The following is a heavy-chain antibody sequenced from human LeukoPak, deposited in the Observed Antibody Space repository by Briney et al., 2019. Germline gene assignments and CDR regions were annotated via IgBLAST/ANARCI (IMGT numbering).Heavy chain of an antibody. J-gene: IGHJ4*02. D-gene: IGHD3-10*01. CDR2: IYPGDSDT. CDR3: ARGSLWFGELSY. V-gene: IGHV5-51*01. Sequence: GASVKVSCKASGYTFTSYWIGWVRQMPGKGLEWMGIIYPGDSDTRYSPSFQGQVTISADKSISTAYLQWSSLKASDTAMYYCARGSLWFGELSYWGQGTLVTVSS. CDR1: GYTFTSYW.